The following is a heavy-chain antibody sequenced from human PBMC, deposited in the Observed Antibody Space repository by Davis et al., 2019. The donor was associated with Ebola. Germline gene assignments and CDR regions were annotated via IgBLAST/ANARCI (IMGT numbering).Heavy chain of an antibody. J-gene: IGHJ6*02. CDR3: AAAVNYYYGMDV. CDR1: GGSFSGYY. D-gene: IGHD2-15*01. Sequence: SETLSLTCAVYGGSFSGYYWSWIRQPPGKGLERIGEINHSGSTNYNPSLKSRVTISVDTSKNQFSLKLSSVTAADTAVYYCAAAVNYYYGMDVWGQGTTVTVSS. V-gene: IGHV4-34*01. CDR2: INHSGST.